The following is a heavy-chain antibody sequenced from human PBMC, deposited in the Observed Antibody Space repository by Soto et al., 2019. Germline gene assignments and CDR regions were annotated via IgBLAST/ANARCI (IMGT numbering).Heavy chain of an antibody. D-gene: IGHD6-19*01. Sequence: GGSLRLSCAASGFTFSSYSMNWVRQAPGKGLEWVSYISSSSSTIYYADSVKGRLTISRENAKNSLYLQMNSLRAEDTAVYYCARDNAVAGAGSIDYWGQGTLVTVSS. CDR2: ISSSSSTI. CDR3: ARDNAVAGAGSIDY. J-gene: IGHJ4*02. CDR1: GFTFSSYS. V-gene: IGHV3-48*04.